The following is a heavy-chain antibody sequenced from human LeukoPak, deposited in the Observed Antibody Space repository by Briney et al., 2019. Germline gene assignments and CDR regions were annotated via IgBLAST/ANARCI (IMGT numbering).Heavy chain of an antibody. J-gene: IGHJ4*02. D-gene: IGHD4/OR15-4a*01. V-gene: IGHV3-30*18. CDR3: AKAGTANQGAFDY. Sequence: PGGSLRLSCAASGFTFSSYGMHWVRQAPGKGLEWVAVISYDGSNKYYADSVKGRFTISRDNSENTLYLQMNSLRAEDTAVYYCAKAGTANQGAFDYWGQGTLVTVSS. CDR1: GFTFSSYG. CDR2: ISYDGSNK.